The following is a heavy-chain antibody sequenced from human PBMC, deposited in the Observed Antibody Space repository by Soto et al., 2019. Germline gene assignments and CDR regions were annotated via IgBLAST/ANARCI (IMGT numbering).Heavy chain of an antibody. CDR1: GGTFSSYA. D-gene: IGHD3-3*01. Sequence: SVKVSCKASGGTFSSYAFSSVRHAPGQGLEWMGGIIPIFGTANYAQKFQGRVTITADESTSTAYMELSSLRSEDTAVYYCASYYDFWSGSGWSAFDIRG. V-gene: IGHV1-69*13. J-gene: IGHJ3*02. CDR2: IIPIFGTA. CDR3: ASYYDFWSGSGWSAFDI.